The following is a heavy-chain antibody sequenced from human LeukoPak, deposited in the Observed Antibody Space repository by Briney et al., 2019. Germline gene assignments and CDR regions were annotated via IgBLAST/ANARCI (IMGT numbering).Heavy chain of an antibody. D-gene: IGHD5-24*01. J-gene: IGHJ4*02. Sequence: GGSLRLSCAASGFTVSSNCMSWVRQAPGKGLEWVSVIYSGGSTYYADSVKGRFTISRDNSKNTLYLQMNSLRAEDTAVYYCASGRDGYNYRFDYWGQGTLVTVSS. CDR2: IYSGGST. CDR1: GFTVSSNC. V-gene: IGHV3-66*01. CDR3: ASGRDGYNYRFDY.